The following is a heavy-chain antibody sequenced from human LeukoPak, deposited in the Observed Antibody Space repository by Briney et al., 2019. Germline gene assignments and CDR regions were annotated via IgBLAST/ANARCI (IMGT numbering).Heavy chain of an antibody. V-gene: IGHV3-23*01. Sequence: PGGSLRLSCAASGFTFSSYAMSWVRQAPGKGLEWVSAISGSGGSTYYADSVKGRFTISRDNSKNTLYLQMNSLRAEDTAVYYCAKDLYPLVGATYYFDYWGQGTLVTVSS. CDR3: AKDLYPLVGATYYFDY. CDR1: GFTFSSYA. CDR2: ISGSGGST. D-gene: IGHD1-26*01. J-gene: IGHJ4*02.